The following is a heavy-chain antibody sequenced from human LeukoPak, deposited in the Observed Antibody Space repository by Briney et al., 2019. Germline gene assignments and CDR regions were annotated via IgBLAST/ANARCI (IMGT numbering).Heavy chain of an antibody. V-gene: IGHV4-59*08. Sequence: SETLSLTCTVSGGSISSYYWSWIRQPPGKGLEWIGYIYYSGSTNYNPSLKSRVTISVDTSKNQFSLKLSSVTAADTAVYYCARTTVTKYYYGMDVWGQGTTVTVSS. D-gene: IGHD4-17*01. CDR3: ARTTVTKYYYGMDV. CDR2: IYYSGST. CDR1: GGSISSYY. J-gene: IGHJ6*02.